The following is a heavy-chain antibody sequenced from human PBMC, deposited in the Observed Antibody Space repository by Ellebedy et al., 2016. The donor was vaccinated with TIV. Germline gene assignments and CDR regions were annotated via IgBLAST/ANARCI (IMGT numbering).Heavy chain of an antibody. CDR1: GFTFDDYG. CDR2: INWNGGST. V-gene: IGHV3-20*04. CDR3: ARGRYYDFWSGYEMDV. D-gene: IGHD3-3*01. J-gene: IGHJ6*04. Sequence: GESLKISXAASGFTFDDYGMSWVRQAPGKGLEWVSGINWNGGSTGYADSVKGRFTISRDNAKNSLYLQMNSLRAEDTAVYYCARGRYYDFWSGYEMDVWGKGTTVTVSS.